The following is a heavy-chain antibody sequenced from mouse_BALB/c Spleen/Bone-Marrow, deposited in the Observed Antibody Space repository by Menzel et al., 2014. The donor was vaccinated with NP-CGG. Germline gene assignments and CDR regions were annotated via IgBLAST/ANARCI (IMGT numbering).Heavy chain of an antibody. CDR1: GFTFSSYD. CDR2: ISSGGSYT. J-gene: IGHJ3*01. D-gene: IGHD2-4*01. Sequence: EVKLQESGGGLVKPGGSLKLSCAASGFTFSSYDMSWVRQTPEKRLEWVATISSGGSYTYYPDSVKGRFTISRDNAKNTLYLQMSSLRSEDTAMYYCARKSYYDYDGRPWFAYWGQGTLVTVSA. CDR3: ARKSYYDYDGRPWFAY. V-gene: IGHV5-9-3*01.